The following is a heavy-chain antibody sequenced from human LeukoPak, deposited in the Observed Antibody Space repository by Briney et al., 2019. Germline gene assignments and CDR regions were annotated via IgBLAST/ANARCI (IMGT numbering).Heavy chain of an antibody. Sequence: PGGSLRLSCAASGFTFSSYALHWVRQAPGKGLEWVAVISYDGSNKYYADSVKGRFTISRDNSKNTLYLQMNSLRAEDTAVYYCARGPGTTSIYYYGMDVWGQGTTVTVSS. D-gene: IGHD1-1*01. CDR1: GFTFSSYA. J-gene: IGHJ6*02. CDR3: ARGPGTTSIYYYGMDV. V-gene: IGHV3-30-3*01. CDR2: ISYDGSNK.